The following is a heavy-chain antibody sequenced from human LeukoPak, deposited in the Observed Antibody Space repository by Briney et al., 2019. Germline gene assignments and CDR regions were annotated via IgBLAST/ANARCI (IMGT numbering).Heavy chain of an antibody. J-gene: IGHJ5*02. V-gene: IGHV3-30-3*01. Sequence: PGGSLRLSCAASGFTFSSYAMHWVRQAPGEGLEWVAVISYDGSNKYYADSVKGRFTISRDNSKNTLYLQMNSLRAEDTAVYYCARAGEGITIFGVVIKEAGWFDPWGQGTLVTVSS. CDR2: ISYDGSNK. D-gene: IGHD3-3*01. CDR1: GFTFSSYA. CDR3: ARAGEGITIFGVVIKEAGWFDP.